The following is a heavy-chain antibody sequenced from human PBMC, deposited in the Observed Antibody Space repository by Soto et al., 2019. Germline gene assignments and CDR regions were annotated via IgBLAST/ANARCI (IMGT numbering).Heavy chain of an antibody. CDR2: ISFYNGHT. J-gene: IGHJ4*02. Sequence: QVQLVQSGGEVKKPGASVKVSCKASGDTVTKYGISWVRQAPGQGLEWLGWISFYNGHTTYALKFQDRITLTTNTPTSTASMELRSLTSDDTAVYYCASATSIAVAGKETWGQGTLVTVSS. D-gene: IGHD6-19*01. CDR3: ASATSIAVAGKET. CDR1: GDTVTKYG. V-gene: IGHV1-18*01.